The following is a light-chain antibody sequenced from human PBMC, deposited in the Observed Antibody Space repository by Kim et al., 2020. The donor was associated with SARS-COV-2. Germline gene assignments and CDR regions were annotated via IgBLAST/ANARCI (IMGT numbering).Light chain of an antibody. CDR1: ENITNR. V-gene: IGKV1-5*03. CDR3: QHYYSYSP. Sequence: EIQMTQSPSSLSAFIGDRVTITCRANENITNRLAWYKHRPGKGPELLIHRASALQTGVPLRFSGSGYGTEFTLTISILQPDDSASYYCQHYYSYSPFGQGAQVDIK. CDR2: RAS. J-gene: IGKJ1*01.